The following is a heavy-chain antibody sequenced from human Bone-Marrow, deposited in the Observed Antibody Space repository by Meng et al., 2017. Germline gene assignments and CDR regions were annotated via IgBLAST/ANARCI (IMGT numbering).Heavy chain of an antibody. CDR2: IIPIFGTA. CDR1: GGTFSSYA. CDR3: ARARYSGYDSTDY. D-gene: IGHD5-12*01. Sequence: SVKVSCKASGGTFSSYAISWLRQAPGQGLEWMGGIIPIFGTANYAQKFQGRVTIITDESTSTAYMELSSLRSEDTAVYYCARARYSGYDSTDYWGQGTLVTVSS. J-gene: IGHJ4*02. V-gene: IGHV1-69*05.